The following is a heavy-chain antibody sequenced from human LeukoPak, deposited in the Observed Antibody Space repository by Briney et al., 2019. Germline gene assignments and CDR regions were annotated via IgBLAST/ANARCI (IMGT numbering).Heavy chain of an antibody. D-gene: IGHD5-18*01. CDR1: GGSISSYY. CDR3: ARYLYSYGCDY. CDR2: INHSGST. Sequence: PSETLSLTCTVSGGSISSYYWSWIRQPPGKGLEWIGEINHSGSTNYNPSLKSRVTISIDTSKNQFSLKLSSVTAADTAVYYCARYLYSYGCDYWGQGTLVTVSS. V-gene: IGHV4-34*01. J-gene: IGHJ4*02.